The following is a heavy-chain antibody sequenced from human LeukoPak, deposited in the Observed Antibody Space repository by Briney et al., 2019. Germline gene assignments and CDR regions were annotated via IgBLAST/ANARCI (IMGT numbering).Heavy chain of an antibody. CDR3: ARGDFWVLAWFDP. Sequence: ASETLSLTCAVYGGSFSGYYWSWIRQPPGKGLEWIGEINHSGSTNYNPSLKSRVTISVDTSKNQFSLKLSSVTAADTAVYYCARGDFWVLAWFDPWGQGTLVTVSS. CDR1: GGSFSGYY. D-gene: IGHD3-3*01. J-gene: IGHJ5*02. CDR2: INHSGST. V-gene: IGHV4-34*01.